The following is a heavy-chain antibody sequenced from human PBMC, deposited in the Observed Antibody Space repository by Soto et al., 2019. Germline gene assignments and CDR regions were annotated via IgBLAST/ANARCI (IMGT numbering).Heavy chain of an antibody. Sequence: QEQLVESGGGVVQPGRSLRLSCAASGFTLSRFGVHWVRQAPGKGLEWVAVIRHDGSKTSFIDSVKGRFTISRDNHRNEVVLQMDSLRADHTAVYRCARDFITGATYSGPSYYHMDVWGRGTTVTVSS. CDR3: ARDFITGATYSGPSYYHMDV. CDR2: IRHDGSKT. V-gene: IGHV3-33*01. CDR1: GFTLSRFG. D-gene: IGHD1-20*01. J-gene: IGHJ6*01.